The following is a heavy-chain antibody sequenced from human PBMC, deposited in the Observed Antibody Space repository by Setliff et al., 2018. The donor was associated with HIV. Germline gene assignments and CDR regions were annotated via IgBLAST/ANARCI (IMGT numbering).Heavy chain of an antibody. CDR1: GYTFTKSI. D-gene: IGHD3-22*01. CDR2: IIPSGGST. Sequence: ASVKVSCKASGYTFTKSIIHWVRQAPGQGLEWMGAIIPSGGSTGYAEKFQARVTLTRDTSTSTVYMELSGLREEDTAVYYCASPFGASDSGGYEYEAFAIWGQGTMVTV. V-gene: IGHV1-46*01. CDR3: ASPFGASDSGGYEYEAFAI. J-gene: IGHJ3*02.